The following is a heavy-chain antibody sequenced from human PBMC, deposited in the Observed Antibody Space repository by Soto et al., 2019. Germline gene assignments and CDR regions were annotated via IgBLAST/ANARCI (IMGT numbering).Heavy chain of an antibody. V-gene: IGHV3-13*01. CDR1: GFSFSSYA. Sequence: EVQLVESGGGLVQTGGSLRLSCEGSGFSFSSYAMHWVRQAAGKRLEWVAAIGADGDTYYSDSVKGRLTISRENTKNSLYLQMNSLRTGYMGVYHCAKARLDYYGGMDVWGQGTMVTVSS. J-gene: IGHJ6*02. CDR3: AKARLDYYGGMDV. CDR2: IGADGDT.